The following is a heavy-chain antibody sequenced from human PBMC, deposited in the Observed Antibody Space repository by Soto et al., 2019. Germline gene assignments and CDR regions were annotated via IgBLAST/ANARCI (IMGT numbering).Heavy chain of an antibody. CDR3: AKDEVFHDYDASGWGYFDY. D-gene: IGHD6-19*01. J-gene: IGHJ4*02. CDR1: GLTFSNYA. CDR2: ISVSGGST. V-gene: IGHV3-23*01. Sequence: SLRLYCAASGLTFSNYAISWVRQAPGKGLEWVSAISVSGGSTYYADSVRGRFTISRDNSKNTLYLQMNSLRTDDTAVYFCAKDEVFHDYDASGWGYFDYWGQGTLVTVSS.